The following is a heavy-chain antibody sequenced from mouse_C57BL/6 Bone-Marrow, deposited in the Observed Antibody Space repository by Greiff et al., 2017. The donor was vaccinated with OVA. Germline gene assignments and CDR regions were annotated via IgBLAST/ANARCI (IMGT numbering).Heavy chain of an antibody. V-gene: IGHV5-2*01. D-gene: IGHD2-2*01. CDR1: EYEFPSHD. CDR2: INRDGGST. CDR3: ARVGYLTPFAY. Sequence: EVKVVESGGGLVQPGESLKLSCESNEYEFPSHDMSWVRKTPEKRLELVAAINRDGGSTSYPDTMERRSTISRDNTKKTLYLQMSSLRSEDTALYYCARVGYLTPFAYWGQGTLVTVSA. J-gene: IGHJ3*01.